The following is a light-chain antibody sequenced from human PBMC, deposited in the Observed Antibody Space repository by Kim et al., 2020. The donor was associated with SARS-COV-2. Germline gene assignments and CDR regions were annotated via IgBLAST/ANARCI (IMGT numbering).Light chain of an antibody. CDR3: QHYDTACT. Sequence: SPGYRATLPCRASQSVIYKYLAWYQHKTRQAPMVRIHVVSLMSTGIPDRFSATGFGTEFTLTISRLGPEDFSVYFCQHYDTACTFGHGTKLDSK. CDR2: VVS. J-gene: IGKJ1*01. V-gene: IGKV3-20*01. CDR1: QSVIYKY.